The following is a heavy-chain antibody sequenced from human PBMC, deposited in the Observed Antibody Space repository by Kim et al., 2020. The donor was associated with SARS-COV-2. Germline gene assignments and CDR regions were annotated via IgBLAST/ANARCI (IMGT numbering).Heavy chain of an antibody. CDR2: T. CDR3: ARPDYYDSSGS. V-gene: IGHV4-39*01. D-gene: IGHD3-22*01. J-gene: IGHJ3*01. Sequence: TDYNPSLKSRVTISVDTSKNQFSLKLSSVTAADTAVYYCARPDYYDSSGSWGQGTMVTVSS.